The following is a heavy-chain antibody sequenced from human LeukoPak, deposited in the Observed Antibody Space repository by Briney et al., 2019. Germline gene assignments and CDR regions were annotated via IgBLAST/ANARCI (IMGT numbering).Heavy chain of an antibody. CDR3: ATYDVLTGFEF. V-gene: IGHV1-69*13. D-gene: IGHD3-9*01. J-gene: IGHJ4*02. CDR1: GYTFTSYY. CDR2: ISPLLGTS. Sequence: SVKVSCKASGYTFTSYYMHWVRQAPGQGLEWMGGISPLLGTSKYTQKFQDRVTITADESRSTSYMEVSSLKSEDTAMYYCATYDVLTGFEFWGQGTLVTVSS.